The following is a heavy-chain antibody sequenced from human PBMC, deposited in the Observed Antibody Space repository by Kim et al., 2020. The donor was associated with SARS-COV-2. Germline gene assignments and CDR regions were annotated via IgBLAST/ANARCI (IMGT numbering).Heavy chain of an antibody. CDR2: IYYSGST. CDR3: ALSTGSYLY. Sequence: SETLSLTCTVSGGSISSCGYYWSWIRQHPGKDLEWIGYIYYSGSTYYNPSLKSRVTISVDTSKNQFSLKLSSVTAADTAVYYCALSTGSYLYWGQGTLVTVSS. D-gene: IGHD3-10*01. CDR1: GGSISSCGYY. V-gene: IGHV4-31*03. J-gene: IGHJ4*02.